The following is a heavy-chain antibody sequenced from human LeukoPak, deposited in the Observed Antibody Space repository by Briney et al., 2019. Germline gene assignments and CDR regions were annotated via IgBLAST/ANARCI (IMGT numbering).Heavy chain of an antibody. CDR2: IYHSGST. CDR1: GYSISSGYY. D-gene: IGHD2-2*01. J-gene: IGHJ4*02. CDR3: AREGSTSCFDY. Sequence: SETLSLTCTVSGYSISSGYYWGWIRQPPGKGLEWIGSIYHSGSTYYNPSLKSRVTISVDTSKNQFSLKLSSVTAADTAVYYCAREGSTSCFDYWGLGTLVTVSS. V-gene: IGHV4-38-2*02.